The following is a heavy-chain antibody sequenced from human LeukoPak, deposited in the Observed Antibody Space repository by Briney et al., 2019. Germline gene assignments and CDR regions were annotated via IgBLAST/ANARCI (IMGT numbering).Heavy chain of an antibody. D-gene: IGHD1-26*01. CDR1: GGSISSYY. J-gene: IGHJ4*02. V-gene: IGHV4-59*01. Sequence: PSETLSLTCTVSGGSISSYYWSWIRHPPGKGLEWIGYIYCSGSTNYNPSLKSRVTISVDTSKNQLSLKLSSVTAADTAVYYCARAGGRGRVDYWGQGTLVTVSS. CDR3: ARAGGRGRVDY. CDR2: IYCSGST.